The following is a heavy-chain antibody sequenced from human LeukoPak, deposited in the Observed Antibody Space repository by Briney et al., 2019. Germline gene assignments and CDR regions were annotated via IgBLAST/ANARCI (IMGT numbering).Heavy chain of an antibody. CDR2: IKQDGSEK. Sequence: GGSLRLSCAASGFTFSSYWMSWVRRAPGKGLEWVANIKQDGSEKYYVDSVKGRFTISRDNAKNSLYLQMNSLRAEDTAVYYCARDTRRGAEVNYWFDPWGQGTLVTVSS. D-gene: IGHD1-1*01. CDR1: GFTFSSYW. J-gene: IGHJ5*02. CDR3: ARDTRRGAEVNYWFDP. V-gene: IGHV3-7*01.